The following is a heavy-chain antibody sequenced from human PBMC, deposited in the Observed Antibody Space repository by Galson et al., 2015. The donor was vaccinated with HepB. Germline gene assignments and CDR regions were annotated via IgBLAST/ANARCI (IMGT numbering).Heavy chain of an antibody. CDR1: GGTFSSYT. CDR2: IIPILGIA. V-gene: IGHV1-69*02. D-gene: IGHD5-18*01. CDR3: ASIASGVSMVSEGVDY. Sequence: SVKVSCKASGGTFSSYTISWVRQAPGQGLEWMGRIIPILGIANYAQKFQGRVTITADKSTSTAYMELSSLRSEDTAVYYCASIASGVSMVSEGVDYWGQGTLVTVSS. J-gene: IGHJ4*02.